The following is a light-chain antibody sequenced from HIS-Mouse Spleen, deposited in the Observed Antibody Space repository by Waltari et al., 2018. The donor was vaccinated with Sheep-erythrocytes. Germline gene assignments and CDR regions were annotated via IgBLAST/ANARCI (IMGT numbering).Light chain of an antibody. V-gene: IGLV2-11*01. CDR2: DVS. Sequence: QSALTQPRSVSGSPGQSVTISCTGTSSDVGGYNYVSWYPPHPGNAPKLMIYDVSKRPSGVPDRFSGSKSGNTASLTISGLQAEDEADYYCCSYAGSYNHVFATGTKVTVL. J-gene: IGLJ1*01. CDR1: SSDVGGYNY. CDR3: CSYAGSYNHV.